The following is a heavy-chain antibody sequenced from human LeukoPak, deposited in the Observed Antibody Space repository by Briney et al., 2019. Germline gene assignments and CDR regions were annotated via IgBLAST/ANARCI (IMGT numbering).Heavy chain of an antibody. V-gene: IGHV3-30-3*01. CDR1: GFTFSSYA. CDR3: ARTVDTAMVTIDY. Sequence: PGRSLRLSCAASGFTFSSYAMHWVRQAPGKGLEWVAVISYDGSNKYYADSVKGRFTISRDNSKNTLYPQMNSLRAEDTAVYYCARTVDTAMVTIDYWGQGTLVTVSS. CDR2: ISYDGSNK. J-gene: IGHJ4*02. D-gene: IGHD5-18*01.